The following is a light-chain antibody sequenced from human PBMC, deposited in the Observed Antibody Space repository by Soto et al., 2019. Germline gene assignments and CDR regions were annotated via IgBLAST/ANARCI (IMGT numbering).Light chain of an antibody. CDR2: EVS. CDR1: SSDVGGYNY. Sequence: QSALTQPASVSGSPGQSITISCTGTSSDVGGYNYVSWYQQHPGKAPKLMIYEVSNRPSGVSNLFSGSKSGNTASLTISGLQAEDEADYYCGSYTSGSTLGFGGGTKGTVL. CDR3: GSYTSGSTLG. J-gene: IGLJ2*01. V-gene: IGLV2-14*01.